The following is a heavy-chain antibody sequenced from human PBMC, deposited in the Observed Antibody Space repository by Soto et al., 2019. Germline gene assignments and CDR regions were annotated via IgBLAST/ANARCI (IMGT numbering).Heavy chain of an antibody. CDR1: GFTFSSYS. D-gene: IGHD2-15*01. CDR3: ARGGGCSGGSCNFDY. Sequence: EVPLVESGGGLVQPGGSLRLSCAASGFTFSSYSMNWVRQAPGKGLEWVSYISSSSSTKYYADSVKGRFTIARDNAKNSLYLQMNSLRAEDTAVYYCARGGGCSGGSCNFDYWGQGTLVTVSS. J-gene: IGHJ4*02. CDR2: ISSSSSTK. V-gene: IGHV3-48*01.